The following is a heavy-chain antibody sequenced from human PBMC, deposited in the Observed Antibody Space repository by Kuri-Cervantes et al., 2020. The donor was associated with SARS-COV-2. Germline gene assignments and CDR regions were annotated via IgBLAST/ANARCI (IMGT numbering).Heavy chain of an antibody. CDR3: ARGLGDCSGGRCLNSWFDP. CDR1: GFTFDDYA. Sequence: SLKISCAASGFTFDDYAIRWVRQAPGKGLEWVSAISWNSGSVGYADSVKGRFTISRDNSKNTVYLQMNSLRPEDTAVYYCARGLGDCSGGRCLNSWFDPWGQGTLVTVSS. D-gene: IGHD2-15*01. J-gene: IGHJ5*02. V-gene: IGHV3-9*01. CDR2: ISWNSGSV.